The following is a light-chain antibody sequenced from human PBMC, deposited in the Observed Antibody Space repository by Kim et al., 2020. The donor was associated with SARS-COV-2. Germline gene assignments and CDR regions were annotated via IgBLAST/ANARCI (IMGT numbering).Light chain of an antibody. Sequence: GGTARITVGQNKIVRKSVQWVPQKPGQPPTLVINYVTDRPSGIAERFSGTNSGNTATLTISRVEAGDEADYYCQVWDSSRDHRGYVFGTVTKVTVL. CDR3: QVWDSSRDHRGYV. V-gene: IGLV3-21*04. J-gene: IGLJ1*01. CDR2: YVT. CDR1: KIVRKS.